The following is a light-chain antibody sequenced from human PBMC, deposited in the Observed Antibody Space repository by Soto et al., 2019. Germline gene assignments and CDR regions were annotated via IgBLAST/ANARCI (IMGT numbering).Light chain of an antibody. Sequence: EIVLTQSPGTLSLSPGERATLSCRASQSVSSSYLAWYQQKPGQAPRLLIYGASSRATGIPGRFSGSGSGTDFTLTINSLQAEDVAVYYCQQYYSLPLTFGGGTKVEIK. V-gene: IGKV3-20*01. CDR1: QSVSSSY. J-gene: IGKJ4*01. CDR3: QQYYSLPLT. CDR2: GAS.